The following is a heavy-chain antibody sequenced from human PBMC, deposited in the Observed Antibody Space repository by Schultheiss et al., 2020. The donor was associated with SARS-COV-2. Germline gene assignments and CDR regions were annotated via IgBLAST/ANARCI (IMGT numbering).Heavy chain of an antibody. CDR2: IIPIFGTA. Sequence: SVKVSCKASGGTFSSYAISWVRQAPGQGLEWMGGIIPIFGTANYAQKFQGRVTITADESTSTAYMELSSLRSEDTAVYYCARDSRNYDWFDPWGQGTLVTVSS. D-gene: IGHD1-7*01. CDR1: GGTFSSYA. V-gene: IGHV1-69*13. CDR3: ARDSRNYDWFDP. J-gene: IGHJ5*02.